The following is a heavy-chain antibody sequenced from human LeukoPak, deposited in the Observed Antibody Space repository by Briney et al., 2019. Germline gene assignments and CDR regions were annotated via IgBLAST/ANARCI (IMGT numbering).Heavy chain of an antibody. D-gene: IGHD1-26*01. CDR2: ISSSNTM. CDR3: ARDWSYYFDY. V-gene: IGHV3-48*03. CDR1: GFTFSSYE. J-gene: IGHJ4*02. Sequence: PGGSLRLSCAASGFTFSSYEMNGVRQAPGKGLEWISYISSSNTMYYADSVKGRFTISRDNAKNSLYLQMNSLRVEDTAVYYCARDWSYYFDYWGQGTLVTVSS.